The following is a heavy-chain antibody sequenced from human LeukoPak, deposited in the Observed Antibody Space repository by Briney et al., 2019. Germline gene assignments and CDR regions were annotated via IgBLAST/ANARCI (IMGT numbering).Heavy chain of an antibody. J-gene: IGHJ6*02. CDR3: ARGPGYCSSTSCYGGDYYYYGMDV. CDR2: ISSSGSTI. D-gene: IGHD2-2*01. CDR1: GFTFSSYE. V-gene: IGHV3-48*03. Sequence: PGGSLRLSCAASGFTFSSYEMNWVRQAPGKGLEWVSYISSSGSTIYYADSVKGRFTISRDNAKNSLYLQMNSLSAEDTAVYYCARGPGYCSSTSCYGGDYYYYGMDVWGQGTTVTVSS.